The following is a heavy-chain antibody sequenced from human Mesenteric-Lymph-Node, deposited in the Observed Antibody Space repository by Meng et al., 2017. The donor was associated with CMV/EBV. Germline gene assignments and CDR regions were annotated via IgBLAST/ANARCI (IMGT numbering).Heavy chain of an antibody. Sequence: GESLKISCAASGFTFSDYYMSWIRQAPRKGLEWVSYISSSGSTIYYADSVKGRFTISRDNAKNSLYLQMNSLRAEDTAVYYCARAPPSWNYYGMDVWGQGTTVTVSS. CDR1: GFTFSDYY. CDR2: ISSSGSTI. V-gene: IGHV3-11*01. J-gene: IGHJ6*02. D-gene: IGHD3-3*01. CDR3: ARAPPSWNYYGMDV.